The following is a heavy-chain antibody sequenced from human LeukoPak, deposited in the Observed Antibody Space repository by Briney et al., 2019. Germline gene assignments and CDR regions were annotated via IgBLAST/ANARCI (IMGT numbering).Heavy chain of an antibody. Sequence: GGSLRLSCAASGFTFSSYGMHWVRQAPGKGLEWVSGISGSGGSTYYTDSVEGRFTISRDISKNTLYLQMNTLRAEDTAVYYCAKGGMVGTSGLFDYWGQGTLVTVSS. CDR1: GFTFSSYG. J-gene: IGHJ4*02. CDR2: ISGSGGST. V-gene: IGHV3-23*01. CDR3: AKGGMVGTSGLFDY. D-gene: IGHD4-23*01.